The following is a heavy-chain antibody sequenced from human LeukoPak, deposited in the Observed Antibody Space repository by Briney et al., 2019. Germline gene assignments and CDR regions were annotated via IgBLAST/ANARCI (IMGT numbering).Heavy chain of an antibody. CDR1: GFTFSSYA. V-gene: IGHV3-23*01. Sequence: GGSLRLSCAASGFTFSSYAMSWVRQAPGKGLEWVSGISGSGGSTYYADSVKGRFTISRDNSKNTLYLQMNSLRAEDTAVYYCAKTRFRIAAAGTSYFDYWGQGTLVTVSS. J-gene: IGHJ4*02. CDR2: ISGSGGST. D-gene: IGHD6-13*01. CDR3: AKTRFRIAAAGTSYFDY.